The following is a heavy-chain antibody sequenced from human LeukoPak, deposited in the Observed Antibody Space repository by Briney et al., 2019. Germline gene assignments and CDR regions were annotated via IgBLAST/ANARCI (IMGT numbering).Heavy chain of an antibody. CDR1: GGSISSYY. Sequence: PSETLSLTCTVSGGSISSYYWSWIRQPPGKGLEWIGYIYYSGSTNYNPSLKSRVTISVDTSKNQFSLKLSSVTAADTAVYYCARGVGVVVSYYYYGMDVWGLGTTVTVSS. V-gene: IGHV4-59*01. J-gene: IGHJ6*02. CDR2: IYYSGST. D-gene: IGHD3-22*01. CDR3: ARGVGVVVSYYYYGMDV.